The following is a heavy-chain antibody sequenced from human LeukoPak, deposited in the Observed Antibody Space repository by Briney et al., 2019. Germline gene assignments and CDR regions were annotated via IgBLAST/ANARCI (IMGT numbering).Heavy chain of an antibody. CDR2: IFHSGTT. J-gene: IGHJ5*02. Sequence: KPSENLALTCAVSGYSMSTGFFWGWIRQPPGKGLEWIGGIFHSGTTYYNPSLKSRVTISVDTSKNQFSLKLTSVTAADTAVYYCARSGSDYYDSSGYYNWFDPWGQGTLVTVSS. CDR3: ARSGSDYYDSSGYYNWFDP. CDR1: GYSMSTGFF. D-gene: IGHD3-22*01. V-gene: IGHV4-38-2*01.